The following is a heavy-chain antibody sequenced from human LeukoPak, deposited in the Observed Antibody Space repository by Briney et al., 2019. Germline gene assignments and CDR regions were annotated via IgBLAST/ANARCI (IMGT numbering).Heavy chain of an antibody. V-gene: IGHV4-4*07. CDR1: GGSISSYY. J-gene: IGHJ3*02. CDR3: ARDPRWYYDSSGYRPTDAFGI. CDR2: IYTSGST. Sequence: SETLSLTCTVSGGSISSYYWSWIRQPAGKGLEWIGRIYTSGSTNYNPSLKSRVTMSVDTSKNQFSLKLSSVTAADTAVYYCARDPRWYYDSSGYRPTDAFGIWGQGTMVTVSS. D-gene: IGHD3-22*01.